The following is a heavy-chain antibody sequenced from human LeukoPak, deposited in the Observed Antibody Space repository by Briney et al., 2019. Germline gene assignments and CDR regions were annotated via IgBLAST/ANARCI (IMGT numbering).Heavy chain of an antibody. V-gene: IGHV3-30*19. Sequence: GGSLRLSCAASGFTFSSHGMHWVRQAPGKGLEWVAVISYDGSNKYYADSVKGRFTISRDNSKNTLYLQMNSLRAEDTAVYYCAREFSLILVTTGGYLDYWGQETMLTVSS. J-gene: IGHJ4*02. CDR1: GFTFSSHG. CDR3: AREFSLILVTTGGYLDY. D-gene: IGHD4-17*01. CDR2: ISYDGSNK.